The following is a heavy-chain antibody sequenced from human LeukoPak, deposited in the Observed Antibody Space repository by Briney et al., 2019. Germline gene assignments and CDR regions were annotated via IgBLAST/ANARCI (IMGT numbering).Heavy chain of an antibody. CDR2: INTITENP. J-gene: IGHJ4*02. Sequence: ASVKVSCKASGYPFSTYAINWVRQAPGQGPEWMGWINTITENPTYAQGFTGRFVFSLDTSVSTAYLQINNLKAEDTALYYCAGDDILTAAYFDLWGQGTLVTVSS. D-gene: IGHD6-13*01. V-gene: IGHV7-4-1*02. CDR1: GYPFSTYA. CDR3: AGDDILTAAYFDL.